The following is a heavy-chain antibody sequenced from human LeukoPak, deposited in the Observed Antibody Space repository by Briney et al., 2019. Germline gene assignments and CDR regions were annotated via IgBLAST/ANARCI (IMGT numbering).Heavy chain of an antibody. Sequence: PSETLSLTCTVSGGSISSYYWSWIRQPPGKGLEWIGYIYYSGTTNYNPSLKSRVTISVDTSKNQFSLKLSSVTAADTAVYYCARQSPYCGGDCYSGGFDYWGQGTLVTVSS. CDR1: GGSISSYY. V-gene: IGHV4-59*08. CDR2: IYYSGTT. J-gene: IGHJ4*02. CDR3: ARQSPYCGGDCYSGGFDY. D-gene: IGHD2-21*02.